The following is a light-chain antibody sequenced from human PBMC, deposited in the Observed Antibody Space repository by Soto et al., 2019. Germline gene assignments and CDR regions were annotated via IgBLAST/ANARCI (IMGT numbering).Light chain of an antibody. CDR2: GAS. CDR1: QSVDSSL. Sequence: EIVLTQSPGTLSLSPGERATLSCRASQSVDSSLLAWYQHKPGQAPRLVIYGASSRATGIPDRFSGSGSGTDFTLAISRLEPEDFAVYSCQQGGASVWTFGQGTKVEVK. J-gene: IGKJ1*01. CDR3: QQGGASVWT. V-gene: IGKV3-20*01.